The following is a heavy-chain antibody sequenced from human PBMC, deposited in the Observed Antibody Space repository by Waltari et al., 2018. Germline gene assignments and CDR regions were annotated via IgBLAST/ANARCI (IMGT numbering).Heavy chain of an antibody. V-gene: IGHV4-34*01. J-gene: IGHJ3*02. D-gene: IGHD6-19*01. Sequence: QVQLQQWGAGLLKPSETLSLTCAVYGGSFSGYYWSWIRQPPGKGLGWIGEINHSGSTNYNPSLKSRVTISVDTSKNQFSLKLSSVTAADTAVYYCARRYSSGWFGAFDIWGQGTMVTVSS. CDR2: INHSGST. CDR1: GGSFSGYY. CDR3: ARRYSSGWFGAFDI.